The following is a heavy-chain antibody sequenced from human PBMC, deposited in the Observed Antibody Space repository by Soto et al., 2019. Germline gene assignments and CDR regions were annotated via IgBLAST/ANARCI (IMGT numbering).Heavy chain of an antibody. CDR2: INPRGGRT. V-gene: IGHV1-46*03. Sequence: ASVKVSCKASGYTFTNYYMHWVRQAPGQGLEWMGMINPRGGRTTYPQKFQDRVTMTTDTSTSTIYMDLSSLRSEDTAVYYCARHLADYYDDSNTPYNGFDIWGQGTMVTVSS. D-gene: IGHD3-22*01. CDR1: GYTFTNYY. CDR3: ARHLADYYDDSNTPYNGFDI. J-gene: IGHJ3*02.